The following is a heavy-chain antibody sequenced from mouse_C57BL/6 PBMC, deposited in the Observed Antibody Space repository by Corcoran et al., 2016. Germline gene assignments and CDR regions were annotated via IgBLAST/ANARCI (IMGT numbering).Heavy chain of an antibody. CDR1: GYTFTTYG. J-gene: IGHJ3*01. V-gene: IGHV9-3*01. D-gene: IGHD2-3*01. Sequence: QIQLVQSGPELKKPGETVKISCKASGYTFTTYGMSWVKQAPGKGLKWMSWINTYSGVPTYADDFKGRFAFSLETSASTAYLQINNLKNEDTATYFCARLGDGYYKAWFAYWGQGTLVTVSA. CDR3: ARLGDGYYKAWFAY. CDR2: INTYSGVP.